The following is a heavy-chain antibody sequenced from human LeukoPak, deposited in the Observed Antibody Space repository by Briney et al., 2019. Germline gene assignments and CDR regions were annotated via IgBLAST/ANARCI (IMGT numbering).Heavy chain of an antibody. CDR1: GFTVYSNY. CDR2: IYSGGDT. CDR3: ARTYYYQYMDV. V-gene: IGHV3-53*01. J-gene: IGHJ6*03. Sequence: GGSLRLSCAVSGFTVYSNYMTWVRQAPGMGPEWLSVIYSGGDTYYADSVKGRFTISRDNSKNMVYLQMNSLRAEDTAVYYCARTYYYQYMDVWGKGTRVTVSS.